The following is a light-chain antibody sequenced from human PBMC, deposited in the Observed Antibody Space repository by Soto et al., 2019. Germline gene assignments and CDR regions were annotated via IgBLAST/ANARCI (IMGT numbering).Light chain of an antibody. CDR3: QQYYSTPPVT. Sequence: DIVMTQSPDSLAVSLGERATINCKSSQSVLYSSNNKNYLAWYQQKPGQPPKLLIYWASTRESGVPDRFSGSGYGTDFTLTSSSLQAEDVAVYYCQQYYSTPPVTFGPGTKVDIK. J-gene: IGKJ3*01. CDR1: QSVLYSSNNKNY. V-gene: IGKV4-1*01. CDR2: WAS.